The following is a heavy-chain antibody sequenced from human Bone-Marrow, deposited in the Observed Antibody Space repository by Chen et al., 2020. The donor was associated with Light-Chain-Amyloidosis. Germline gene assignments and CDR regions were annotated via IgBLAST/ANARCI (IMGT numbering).Heavy chain of an antibody. Sequence: EVQLVESGGGLVQPGGSLRLSCAASGFTFSSYDMPWVRQATGKGLEWVSAITSAGDTYYPGSVEGRFTISRENAKDSLYLQMNSLRAGDTAVYFCARGQGYDFWSGYSPKGFDYWGRGTLVTVSS. J-gene: IGHJ4*02. CDR3: ARGQGYDFWSGYSPKGFDY. CDR1: GFTFSSYD. V-gene: IGHV3-13*01. CDR2: ITSAGDT. D-gene: IGHD3-3*01.